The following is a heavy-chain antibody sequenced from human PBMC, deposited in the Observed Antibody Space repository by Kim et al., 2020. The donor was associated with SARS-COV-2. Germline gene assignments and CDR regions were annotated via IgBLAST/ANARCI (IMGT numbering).Heavy chain of an antibody. Sequence: ADSVKGRFTLSRRNAKNSLYLQMNSLRDEDTAVYYCARDEYFEGDGGDYWGQGTLVTVSS. D-gene: IGHD3-3*01. J-gene: IGHJ4*02. CDR3: ARDEYFEGDGGDY. V-gene: IGHV3-48*02.